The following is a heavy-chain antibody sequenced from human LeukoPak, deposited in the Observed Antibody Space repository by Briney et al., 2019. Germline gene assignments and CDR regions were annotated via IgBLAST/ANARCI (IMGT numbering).Heavy chain of an antibody. CDR3: AKDGGCSSTTCYSPYYFDY. Sequence: PGGSLRLSCAASGFTFGSYGMHWVRQAPGKGLEWVAVASYDGSNKYYADSVKGRFTISRVNSKNTLYLQMNSLRAEDTAVYYCAKDGGCSSTTCYSPYYFDYWGQGTLVTVSS. V-gene: IGHV3-30*18. CDR1: GFTFGSYG. CDR2: ASYDGSNK. J-gene: IGHJ4*02. D-gene: IGHD2-2*01.